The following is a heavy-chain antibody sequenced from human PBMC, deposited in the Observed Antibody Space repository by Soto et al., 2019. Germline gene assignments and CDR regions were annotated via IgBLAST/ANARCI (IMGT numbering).Heavy chain of an antibody. CDR2: INHSGST. CDR3: ARQSKPDYDILTGYYYYYYGMDV. Sequence: SETLSLTCAVYGGSFSGYYWTWIRQPPGTGLEWIGEINHSGSTNYNPSLKSRVTISVDTSKNQFSLKLTSVTAADTAVYYCARQSKPDYDILTGYYYYYYGMDVWGQGTTVTVSS. V-gene: IGHV4-34*01. J-gene: IGHJ6*02. CDR1: GGSFSGYY. D-gene: IGHD3-9*01.